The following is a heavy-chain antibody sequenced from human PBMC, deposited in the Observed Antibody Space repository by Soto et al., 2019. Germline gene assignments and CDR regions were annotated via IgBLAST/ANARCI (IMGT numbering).Heavy chain of an antibody. CDR1: GGSFSGYY. CDR2: IFHGGST. D-gene: IGHD3-22*01. V-gene: IGHV4-34*12. Sequence: SETLSLTCAVYGGSFSGYYWSWIRQPPGKGLEWIGQIFHGGSTNYSPSLKSRVTISVDTSKNLFSLELSSVTAADTAVYYCARPHYDSNTFYSYFDYWGQGTLVTVSS. CDR3: ARPHYDSNTFYSYFDY. J-gene: IGHJ4*02.